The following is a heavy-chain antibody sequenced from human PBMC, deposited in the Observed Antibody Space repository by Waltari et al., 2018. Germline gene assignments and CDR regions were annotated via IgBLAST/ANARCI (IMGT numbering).Heavy chain of an antibody. CDR3: AKDRNYKWAFDY. J-gene: IGHJ4*02. Sequence: QVQLVESGGGVVQPGRSLRLSCAVSGFALSSSGMHWVRQVPGKGLGWVAVIWNDGIKYHEDAVKGRFTISRDSSKNTLYLQMNSLRAEDTALYYCAKDRNYKWAFDYWGQGVLVTVSS. CDR1: GFALSSSG. CDR2: IWNDGIK. D-gene: IGHD1-7*01. V-gene: IGHV3-30*18.